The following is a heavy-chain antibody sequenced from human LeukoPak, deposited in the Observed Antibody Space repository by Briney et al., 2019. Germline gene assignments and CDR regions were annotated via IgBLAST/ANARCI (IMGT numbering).Heavy chain of an antibody. J-gene: IGHJ4*01. D-gene: IGHD2-8*01. Sequence: GGSLRLSCAASGFTFSSYSMNWVRQAPGKGLEWVSYISSSSSTIYYADSVKGRFTISRDDSKNSLYLQMNSLKIEDTAVYYCTKLARAPRDFDYWGQGTLVTVSS. CDR3: TKLARAPRDFDY. CDR1: GFTFSSYS. V-gene: IGHV3-48*01. CDR2: ISSSSSTI.